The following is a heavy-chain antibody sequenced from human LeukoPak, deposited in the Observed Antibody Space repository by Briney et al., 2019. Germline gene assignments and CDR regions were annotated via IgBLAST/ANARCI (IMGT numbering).Heavy chain of an antibody. J-gene: IGHJ4*02. D-gene: IGHD4-17*01. V-gene: IGHV3-53*01. CDR2: IYPDGST. Sequence: PGRSLRLSCAVSGLTVTDNYMSWVRQAPGRRLEWVSVIYPDGSTYHADSLKGRFTISKDNSKNTLFLQMNTLRADDTAVYHCARTNPVYGDYDYWGQGTLVTVSS. CDR3: ARTNPVYGDYDY. CDR1: GLTVTDNY.